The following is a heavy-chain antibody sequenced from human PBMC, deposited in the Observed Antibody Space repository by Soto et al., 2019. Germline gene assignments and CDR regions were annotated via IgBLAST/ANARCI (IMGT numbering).Heavy chain of an antibody. D-gene: IGHD3-10*01. CDR3: ASSSYGSGSYYFDY. V-gene: IGHV3-21*01. J-gene: IGHJ4*02. Sequence: EVQLVESGGGLVKPGGSLRLSCAASGFTFSSYSMNWVRQAPGKGLEWVSSISSSSSYIYYADSVKGRFTISRDNAKNSQYLQMNSLRAEDTAVYYCASSSYGSGSYYFDYWGQGTLVTVSS. CDR1: GFTFSSYS. CDR2: ISSSSSYI.